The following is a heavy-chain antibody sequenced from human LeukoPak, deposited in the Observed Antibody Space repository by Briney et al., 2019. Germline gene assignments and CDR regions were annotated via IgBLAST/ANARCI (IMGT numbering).Heavy chain of an antibody. CDR2: IYTSGST. CDR3: ASLQSNSYYYYYMDV. D-gene: IGHD4-11*01. J-gene: IGHJ6*03. V-gene: IGHV4-61*02. Sequence: SETLSLTCTVSVGSISSGSYYWSWIRQPAGKGLEWIGRIYTSGSTNYNPSLKSRVTISVDTSKNQFSLKLSSVTAADTAVYYCASLQSNSYYYYYMDVWGKGTTVTVSS. CDR1: VGSISSGSYY.